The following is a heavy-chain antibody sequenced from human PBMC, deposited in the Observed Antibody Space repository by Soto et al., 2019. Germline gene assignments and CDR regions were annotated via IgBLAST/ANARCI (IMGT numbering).Heavy chain of an antibody. CDR3: ARVHVMVVAGSTFGY. CDR2: IYHGGTT. Sequence: PSETLSLTCPFSGCSISSGSYWAWIRQPPGKGPEWIASIYHGGTTFYNPSLKSRITISVDTSNNQFSLKLTSVTAADTAVYYCARVHVMVVAGSTFGYWGHGTLVTVSS. V-gene: IGHV4-38-2*01. J-gene: IGHJ4*01. D-gene: IGHD6-19*01. CDR1: GCSISSGSY.